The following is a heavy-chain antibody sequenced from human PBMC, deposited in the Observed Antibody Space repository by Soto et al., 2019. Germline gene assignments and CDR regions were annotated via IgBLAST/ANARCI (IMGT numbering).Heavy chain of an antibody. CDR3: ARGKYGDYVFNYYYYMDV. J-gene: IGHJ6*03. CDR1: GYTFTSYD. D-gene: IGHD4-17*01. V-gene: IGHV1-8*01. CDR2: MNPNSGNT. Sequence: ASVKVSCKTSGYTFTSYDINWVRQATGQGHEWMGWMNPNSGNTGYAQKFQGRVTMTRNTSISTAYMELSSLRSEDTAVYYCARGKYGDYVFNYYYYMDVWGKGTTVTVSS.